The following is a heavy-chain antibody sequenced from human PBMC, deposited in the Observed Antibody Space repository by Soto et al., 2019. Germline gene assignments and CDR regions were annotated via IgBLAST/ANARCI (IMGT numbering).Heavy chain of an antibody. D-gene: IGHD2-2*01. Sequence: QVQLVQSGAEVKKPGASVEVSCKASGYTFTSYAMHWVRQAPGQRLEWMGWINAGNGNTKYSQKFQGRVTITRDTSASTAYMELSSLRSEDTAVYYCAREVVPAAMGFGYWGQGTLVTVSS. V-gene: IGHV1-3*01. J-gene: IGHJ4*02. CDR1: GYTFTSYA. CDR3: AREVVPAAMGFGY. CDR2: INAGNGNT.